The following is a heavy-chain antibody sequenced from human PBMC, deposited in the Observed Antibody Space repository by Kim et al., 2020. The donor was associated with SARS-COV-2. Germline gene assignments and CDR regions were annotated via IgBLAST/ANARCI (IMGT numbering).Heavy chain of an antibody. Sequence: YGPSFQGQVTMSVDRSTNAAYLQWSSVKASDTAVYYCARRNQRERSSSFDFWGQGTLVTVSS. D-gene: IGHD1-1*01. J-gene: IGHJ4*02. V-gene: IGHV5-51*01. CDR3: ARRNQRERSSSFDF.